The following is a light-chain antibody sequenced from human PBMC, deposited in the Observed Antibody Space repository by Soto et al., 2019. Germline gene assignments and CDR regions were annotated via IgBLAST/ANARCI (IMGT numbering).Light chain of an antibody. CDR3: QVWDSSPGRV. CDR1: NIGSKN. V-gene: IGLV3-9*01. Sequence: SYELTQPLSVSVALGQTARITCGGNNIGSKNVHWYQQKPGQAPVLVIYRDSNRPSGIPERFSGSNSGNTATLTISRAQAGDEADYYCQVWDSSPGRVFGGGTTLTVL. J-gene: IGLJ3*02. CDR2: RDS.